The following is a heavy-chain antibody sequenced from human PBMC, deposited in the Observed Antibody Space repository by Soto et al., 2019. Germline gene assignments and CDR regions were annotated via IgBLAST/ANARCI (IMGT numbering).Heavy chain of an antibody. CDR1: GFRFSEHS. CDR2: ISSNSDKT. J-gene: IGHJ4*02. D-gene: IGHD2-21*02. Sequence: VVLVESGGGLVSPGGPLRLSCVASGFRFSEHSMNWVRQAPGKGLQWISYISSNSDKTYYADSVKGRFTVSRDNAKNALFLQMNSLRDDDTATYYCARLPKGSLVTAWGQGARVTVSS. V-gene: IGHV3-48*02. CDR3: ARLPKGSLVTA.